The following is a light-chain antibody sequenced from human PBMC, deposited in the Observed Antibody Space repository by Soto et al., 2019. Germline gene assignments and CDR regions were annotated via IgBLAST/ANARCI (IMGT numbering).Light chain of an antibody. CDR2: VAS. CDR1: QSVNSN. CDR3: QQYNNWPT. Sequence: EIVMTQSPATLSVSPGERATLSCRASQSVNSNLAWYQQKPGQAPRLLIYVASTRATGVPARFSGSGSGTEFTLTVRSLQSEDFAVYFCQQYNNWPTFGQGTKVEIK. J-gene: IGKJ1*01. V-gene: IGKV3-15*01.